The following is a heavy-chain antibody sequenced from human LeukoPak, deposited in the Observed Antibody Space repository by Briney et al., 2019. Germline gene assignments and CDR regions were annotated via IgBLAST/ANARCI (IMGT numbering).Heavy chain of an antibody. CDR1: GGSISSATYY. J-gene: IGHJ4*02. CDR3: TMRERLAAAFDY. D-gene: IGHD6-13*01. V-gene: IGHV4-61*02. CDR2: IYTSGST. Sequence: KASQTLSLTCTVCGGSISSATYYWIWIRQPAGKGLEWIGRIYTSGSTNYNPSLKSRVTISVDTSKNQFSLKLSSVTAADTAVYYCTMRERLAAAFDYWGQGTLVTVSS.